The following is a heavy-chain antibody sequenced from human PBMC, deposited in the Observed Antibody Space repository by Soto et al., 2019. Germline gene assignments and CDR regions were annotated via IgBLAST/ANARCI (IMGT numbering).Heavy chain of an antibody. Sequence: SETLSLTCSVSGASVSSGGYYWSWIRQPPGKGLEWIGYIYYNGSTHYNPSLKSRITMSVDTSKNHFSLKLSSVTAADTALYYCARDLGTDDYFDSWGQGTLVTVSS. CDR3: ARDLGTDDYFDS. V-gene: IGHV4-30-4*01. J-gene: IGHJ4*02. CDR2: IYYNGST. CDR1: GASVSSGGYY.